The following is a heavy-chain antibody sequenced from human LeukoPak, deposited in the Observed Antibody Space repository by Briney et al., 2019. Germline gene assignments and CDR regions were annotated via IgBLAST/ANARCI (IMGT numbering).Heavy chain of an antibody. V-gene: IGHV3-64D*06. D-gene: IGHD3-10*01. J-gene: IGHJ6*04. CDR3: VKGTSGYYYYYAMDV. CDR2: ISNNGGST. CDR1: GFTFSTYA. Sequence: AGGSLRLSCSASGFTFSTYAMHWVRQAPGKGLEYVSAISNNGGSTYSADSVRGRFSISRDNSKNTLYLQMSSLRPEDTAVYFCVKGTSGYYYYYAMDVWGKGTTVTVSS.